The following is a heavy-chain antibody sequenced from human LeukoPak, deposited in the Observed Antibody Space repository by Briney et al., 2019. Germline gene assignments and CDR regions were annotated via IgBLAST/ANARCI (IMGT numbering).Heavy chain of an antibody. V-gene: IGHV4-34*01. J-gene: IGHJ3*02. CDR1: GGPFSDHY. Sequence: SETLSLTCGVYGGPFSDHYWSWIRQTPGKGLEWIGEINHSGNTNYNPSLKSRVTISVDTSKNQFSLKLSSVTAADTAVYYCARVTADAFDIWGQGTMVTVSS. CDR2: INHSGNT. CDR3: ARVTADAFDI.